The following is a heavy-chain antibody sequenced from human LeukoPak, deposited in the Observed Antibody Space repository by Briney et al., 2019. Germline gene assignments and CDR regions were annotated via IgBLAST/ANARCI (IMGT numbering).Heavy chain of an antibody. CDR3: ARIPIDCSSTSCSLPEDWFDP. Sequence: GESLKISCKGSGYSFTSYWIGWVRQMPGKGLEWMGIIYPGDSDTRYSPSFQGQVTISADKSISTAYLQWSSLKASHTAMYYCARIPIDCSSTSCSLPEDWFDPGGQGTLVSVSS. V-gene: IGHV5-51*03. CDR1: GYSFTSYW. CDR2: IYPGDSDT. J-gene: IGHJ5*02. D-gene: IGHD2-2*01.